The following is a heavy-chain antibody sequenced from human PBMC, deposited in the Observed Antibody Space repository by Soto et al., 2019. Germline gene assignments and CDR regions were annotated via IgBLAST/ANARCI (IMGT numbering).Heavy chain of an antibody. Sequence: QITLKESGPTLVKPTQTLTLTCTFSGFSLSTSGVGVGWIRQPPGKALEWLALIYLDDEKRYSPSLKSRLTITQDTSKNQVVLTMTYMDTVETATYYCAHRWLGFDYWGQGTLVTVSS. V-gene: IGHV2-5*02. J-gene: IGHJ4*02. CDR2: IYLDDEK. D-gene: IGHD3-10*01. CDR1: GFSLSTSGVG. CDR3: AHRWLGFDY.